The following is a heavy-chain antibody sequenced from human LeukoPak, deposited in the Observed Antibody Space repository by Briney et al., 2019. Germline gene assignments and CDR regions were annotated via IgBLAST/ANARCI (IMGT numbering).Heavy chain of an antibody. CDR3: ARVLDGYSSSCYLTTTTPSLDY. CDR2: MNPNSGNT. CDR1: GYTFTSYD. D-gene: IGHD6-13*01. V-gene: IGHV1-8*01. J-gene: IGHJ4*02. Sequence: ASVKVSCKASGYTFTSYDINWVRQATGQGLEWMGWMNPNSGNTGYAQKFQGRVTMTRNTSTSTAYMELSSLRSEDTAVYYCARVLDGYSSSCYLTTTTPSLDYWGKGTLVTVSS.